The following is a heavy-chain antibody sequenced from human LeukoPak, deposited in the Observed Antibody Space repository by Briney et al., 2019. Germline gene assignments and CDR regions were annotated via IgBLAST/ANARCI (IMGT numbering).Heavy chain of an antibody. CDR3: ARLRVTTEAIDY. V-gene: IGHV4-39*01. D-gene: IGHD4-11*01. CDR1: GGSISSSSYY. J-gene: IGHJ4*02. Sequence: PSETLSLTCTVSGGSISSSSYYWGWIRQPPGKGLEWFGSIYYSGSTYYNPSLKSRFTISVDTSKNQLSLKLSSVTAADTAVYYCARLRVTTEAIDYWGQGTLVTVSS. CDR2: IYYSGST.